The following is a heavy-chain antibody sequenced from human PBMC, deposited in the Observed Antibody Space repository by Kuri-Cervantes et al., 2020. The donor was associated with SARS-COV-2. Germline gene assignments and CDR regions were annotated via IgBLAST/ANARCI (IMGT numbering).Heavy chain of an antibody. J-gene: IGHJ4*02. V-gene: IGHV3-21*01. CDR2: ISSSSSYI. Sequence: GESLKISCAASGFTFSSYSMNWVRQAPGKGLEWVSSISSSSSYIYYADSVKGRFTLSRDNAKNTLYLQMNSLRAEDTAVYYCARDLYYDSSGFDYWGQGTLVTVSS. D-gene: IGHD3-22*01. CDR3: ARDLYYDSSGFDY. CDR1: GFTFSSYS.